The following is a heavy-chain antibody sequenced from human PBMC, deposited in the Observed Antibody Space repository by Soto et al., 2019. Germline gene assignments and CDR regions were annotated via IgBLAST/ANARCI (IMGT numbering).Heavy chain of an antibody. CDR1: GGSISSGTYY. CDR3: ARDIYRCAKDL. J-gene: IGHJ5*02. V-gene: IGHV4-31*03. Sequence: QVQLQESGPGLVEPSQTLSLTCTVSGGSISSGTYYWSWIRQYPGKGLEWIGYIYHSGSSYYNTSPESRVSRSVYTSKNPFSLYLNSVTAAYTAVYYCARDIYRCAKDLWGQGTLVTVSS. CDR2: IYHSGSS. D-gene: IGHD2-2*02.